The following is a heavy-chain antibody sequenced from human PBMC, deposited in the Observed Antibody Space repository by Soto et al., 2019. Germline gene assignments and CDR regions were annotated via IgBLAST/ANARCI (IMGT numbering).Heavy chain of an antibody. Sequence: SETLSPTCTVSGASINSGDYYWSWIRQPPGKGLEWIGHIYSSGSTYSNPSLKRRAGISVDSSKSQVPLTLTSVTGGDRDVYLCARILVNHYRLDYWGKGALVTVCS. CDR1: GASINSGDYY. J-gene: IGHJ4*02. V-gene: IGHV4-30-4*01. CDR2: IYSSGST. D-gene: IGHD2-15*01. CDR3: ARILVNHYRLDY.